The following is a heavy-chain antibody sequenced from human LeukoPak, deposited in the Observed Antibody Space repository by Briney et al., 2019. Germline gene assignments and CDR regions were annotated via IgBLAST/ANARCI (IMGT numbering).Heavy chain of an antibody. CDR2: INPNSGGT. J-gene: IGHJ5*02. Sequence: ASVKVSCKASGYTFTGYYMHWVRQAPGQGLEWMGWINPNSGGTNYAQKFQGRVTITRNTSISTAYMELSSLRSEDTAVYYCARGLTYSSSWHYWFDPWGQGTLVTVSS. D-gene: IGHD6-13*01. CDR3: ARGLTYSSSWHYWFDP. CDR1: GYTFTGYY. V-gene: IGHV1-2*02.